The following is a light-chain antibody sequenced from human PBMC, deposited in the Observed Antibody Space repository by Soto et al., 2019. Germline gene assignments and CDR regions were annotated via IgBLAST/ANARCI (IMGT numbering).Light chain of an antibody. J-gene: IGKJ1*01. V-gene: IGKV1-33*01. CDR2: DAS. CDR3: QQRSRT. CDR1: HDISNY. Sequence: DIQMTQSPSSLSASVGDRVTITCQASHDISNYLNWYQHKPGQAPKLLVYDASNLETGVPSRFSGSGSGTDFTLTISSLQPEDFATYYCQQRSRTFGQGTKVDIK.